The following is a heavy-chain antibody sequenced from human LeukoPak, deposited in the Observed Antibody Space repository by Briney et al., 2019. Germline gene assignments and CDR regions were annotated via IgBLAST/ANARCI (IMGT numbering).Heavy chain of an antibody. CDR1: GYSISSGYY. Sequence: SETLSLTCTVSGYSISSGYYWGWIRQPPGKGLEWIGSIYQSESTYYNPSLKSRVTISVDTSKNQFSLKLSSVTAADTAVYYCARDSSSFNWFDPWGQGTLVTVSS. J-gene: IGHJ5*02. CDR3: ARDSSSFNWFDP. V-gene: IGHV4-38-2*02. CDR2: IYQSEST. D-gene: IGHD6-13*01.